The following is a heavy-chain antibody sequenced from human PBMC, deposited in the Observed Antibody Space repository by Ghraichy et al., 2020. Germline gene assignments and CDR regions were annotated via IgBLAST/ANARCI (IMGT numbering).Heavy chain of an antibody. CDR1: GGSISTTTYY. Sequence: LSLTCTVSGGSISTTTYYWGWIRQPPGKGLEWIGSINYSGSTSYNPSLKSRVTIAVDTSKNQFSLKLTSVTAADTAVYYCARHYRGATTWFAPWGQGTLVTASS. CDR2: INYSGST. J-gene: IGHJ5*02. D-gene: IGHD1-26*01. CDR3: ARHYRGATTWFAP. V-gene: IGHV4-39*01.